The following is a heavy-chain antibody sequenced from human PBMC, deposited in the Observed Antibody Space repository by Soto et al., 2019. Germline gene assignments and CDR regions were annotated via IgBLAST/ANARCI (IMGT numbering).Heavy chain of an antibody. D-gene: IGHD3-10*01. CDR1: GFTFGDYA. Sequence: GGSLRLSCTASGFTFGDYAMSWFRQAPGKGLEWVGFIRSKAYGGTTEYAASVKGRFTISRDDSKSIAYLQMNSLKTEDTAVYYCTRDRGVVRWFGNFDYWGQGTLVTVSS. V-gene: IGHV3-49*03. CDR3: TRDRGVVRWFGNFDY. CDR2: IRSKAYGGTT. J-gene: IGHJ4*02.